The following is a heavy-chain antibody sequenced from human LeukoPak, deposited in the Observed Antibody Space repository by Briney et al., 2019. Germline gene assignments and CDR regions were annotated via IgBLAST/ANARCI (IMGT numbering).Heavy chain of an antibody. CDR2: MSYSGTT. D-gene: IGHD6-6*01. CDR1: GGSMTSSSHY. CDR3: ARDKGTSYLSSFDY. Sequence: SETLSLTCTVSGGSMTSSSHYWGWIRQPPGKGLEWIGIMSYSGTTYYSPSLGSRVTILLDTSKSQFSLYLNSVTAADSAVYYCARDKGTSYLSSFDYWGQGTLVTVSS. V-gene: IGHV4-39*07. J-gene: IGHJ4*02.